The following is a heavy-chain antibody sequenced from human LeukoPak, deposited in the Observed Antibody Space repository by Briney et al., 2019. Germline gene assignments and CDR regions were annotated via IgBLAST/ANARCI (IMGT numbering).Heavy chain of an antibody. J-gene: IGHJ5*02. D-gene: IGHD6-6*01. Sequence: PSGTLSLTCTVSGGSISSGSYYWSWIRQPAGKGLEWIGRIYTSGSTNYNPSLKSRVTISVDTSKNQFSLKLSSVTAADTAVYYCARAYSSSSVWFDPWGQGTLVTVSS. CDR1: GGSISSGSYY. CDR3: ARAYSSSSVWFDP. CDR2: IYTSGST. V-gene: IGHV4-61*02.